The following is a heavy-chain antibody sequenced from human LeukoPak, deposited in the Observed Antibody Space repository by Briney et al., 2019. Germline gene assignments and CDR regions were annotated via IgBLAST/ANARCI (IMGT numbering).Heavy chain of an antibody. CDR3: ARDKVRTTVTNEPDY. CDR2: INPNSGGT. V-gene: IGHV1-2*02. Sequence: PGASVKVSCKASGYTFTGYYMHWVRQAPGQGLEWMGWINPNSGGTNYAQKFQGRVTMTRDTSISTAYMELSRLRSDDTAVYYCARDKVRTTVTNEPDYWGQGTLVTVSS. CDR1: GYTFTGYY. D-gene: IGHD4-17*01. J-gene: IGHJ4*02.